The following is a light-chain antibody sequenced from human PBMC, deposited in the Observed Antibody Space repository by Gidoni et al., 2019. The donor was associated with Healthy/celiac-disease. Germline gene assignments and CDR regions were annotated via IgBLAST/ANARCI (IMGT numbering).Light chain of an antibody. J-gene: IGKJ1*01. V-gene: IGKV3-20*01. CDR1: ESVSSSY. CDR2: GAS. CDR3: QQYGSSPRT. Sequence: ELVLTQSPGTLSVSPGERATRSCRASESVSSSYLAWYQQKPGQAPRLLIYGASSRATGIPDRFSGSGSGTDFTLTISRLEPEDFAVYYCQQYGSSPRTFGQGTKVEIK.